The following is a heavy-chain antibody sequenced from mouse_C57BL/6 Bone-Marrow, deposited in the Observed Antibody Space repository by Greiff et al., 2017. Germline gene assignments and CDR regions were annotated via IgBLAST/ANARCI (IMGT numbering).Heavy chain of an antibody. CDR1: GFNIKNTY. V-gene: IGHV14-3*01. J-gene: IGHJ4*01. D-gene: IGHD2-5*01. CDR2: IAPANGNT. Sequence: EVQLQQSVAELVRPGASVKLSCTASGFNIKNTYMHWVQQRPERGLEWIGRIAPANGNTKYAPKFQGNATITADTASNTAYLQLSSLTSEDTAIYYCARSYYSNYYAMDYWGQGTSVTVSS. CDR3: ARSYYSNYYAMDY.